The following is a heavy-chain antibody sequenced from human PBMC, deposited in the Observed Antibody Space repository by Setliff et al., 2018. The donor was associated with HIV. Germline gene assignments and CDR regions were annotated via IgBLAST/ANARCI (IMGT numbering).Heavy chain of an antibody. Sequence: SETLSLTCGVDAWSLSGYFWVWVRQSPGRGLEWIGEINYAGVANYSPSLKSRVTMSIDTSKNQFSLKLSSGTAADTAVYYCARNKPYYDFWSGYNYYYYYGMGVDYFDHWGQGTLVTDSS. CDR1: AWSLSGYF. J-gene: IGHJ4*02. D-gene: IGHD3-3*01. CDR2: INYAGVA. CDR3: ARNKPYYDFWSGYNYYYYYGMGVDYFDH. V-gene: IGHV4-34*10.